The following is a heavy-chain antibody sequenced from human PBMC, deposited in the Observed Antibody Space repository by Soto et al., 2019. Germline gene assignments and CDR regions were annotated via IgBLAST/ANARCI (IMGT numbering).Heavy chain of an antibody. CDR1: GFTFSSYA. Sequence: EVQLLESGGGLVQPGGSLRLSCAASGFTFSSYAMSWVRQAPGKGLEWVSAISGSGGSTYYADSVKGRFTISRDNSKNKLYLQKNSLRAEETAVYYCAKGSRMTTVTTFDFWGQGTLVTVSS. J-gene: IGHJ4*02. D-gene: IGHD4-17*01. CDR3: AKGSRMTTVTTFDF. V-gene: IGHV3-23*01. CDR2: ISGSGGST.